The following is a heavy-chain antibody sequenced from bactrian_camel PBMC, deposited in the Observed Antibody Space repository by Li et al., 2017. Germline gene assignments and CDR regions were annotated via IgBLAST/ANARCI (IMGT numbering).Heavy chain of an antibody. CDR2: IRSVGST. CDR3: AVHSGYCYGGGPEGRAGDFAY. Sequence: VQLVESGGGQVQAGGSLRLPCVHTGYPSRGYCVGWVRQAPGKEREGVARIRSVGSTNYADSVKGRFTISKDTAKNILYLEMNSLKPEDTATYYCAVHSGYCYGGGPEGRAGDFAYWGQGTQVTVS. V-gene: IGHV3S67*01. D-gene: IGHD2*01. CDR1: GYPSRGYC. J-gene: IGHJ6*01.